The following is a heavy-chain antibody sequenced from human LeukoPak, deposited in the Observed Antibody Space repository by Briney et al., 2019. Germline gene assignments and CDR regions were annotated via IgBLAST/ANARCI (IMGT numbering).Heavy chain of an antibody. V-gene: IGHV3-9*01. D-gene: IGHD3-10*01. J-gene: IGHJ6*03. Sequence: GGSLRLSCAASGFTFGDYAMHWVRQAPGKGLEWVSGISWNSDSIGYADSVKGRFTISRDNAKNSLYLQMNSLRAEDTAIYYCARARGSGSYYGHDYYYYHYMDVWGKGTTVTVSS. CDR1: GFTFGDYA. CDR2: ISWNSDSI. CDR3: ARARGSGSYYGHDYYYYHYMDV.